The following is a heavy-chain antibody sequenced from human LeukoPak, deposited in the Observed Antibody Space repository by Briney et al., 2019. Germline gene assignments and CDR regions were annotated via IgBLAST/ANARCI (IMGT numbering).Heavy chain of an antibody. CDR1: GGSLSSYY. J-gene: IGHJ4*02. CDR3: ARLISGVGYFDY. D-gene: IGHD3-10*01. CDR2: IYYSGST. Sequence: PSETLSLTCTVSGGSLSSYYWSWIRQPPGKGLEWIGYIYYSGSTNYNPSLKSRVTISADTSKNEVSLKLSSVTAADTAVYYCARLISGVGYFDYWGQGTLVTVSS. V-gene: IGHV4-59*08.